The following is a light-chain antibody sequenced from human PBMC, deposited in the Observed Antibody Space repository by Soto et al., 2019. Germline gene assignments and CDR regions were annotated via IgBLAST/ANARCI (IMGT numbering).Light chain of an antibody. J-gene: IGKJ4*01. CDR3: QQYNSYSLT. Sequence: DIQMTQSPSTLSASVGDRVTITCRASPSISSWLAWYQQKPGKAPKLLIYKASSLESGVPSRFSGSGSGTEFTLPISSLQPDDFATYYCQQYNSYSLTFGGVTKVEIK. V-gene: IGKV1-5*03. CDR2: KAS. CDR1: PSISSW.